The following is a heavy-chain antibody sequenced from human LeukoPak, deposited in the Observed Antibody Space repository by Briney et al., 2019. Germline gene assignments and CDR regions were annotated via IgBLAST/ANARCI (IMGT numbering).Heavy chain of an antibody. D-gene: IGHD4-23*01. Sequence: PSQTLSLTCTVSGGSISSGDYYWSWIRQPPGKGLEWIGYIYYSGSTYYNPSLKSRVTISVDTSKNQFSLKLSSVTAADTAVYYCATDRGDYGGNSVRFDPWGQGTLVTVSS. CDR3: ATDRGDYGGNSVRFDP. V-gene: IGHV4-30-4*01. CDR1: GGSISSGDYY. CDR2: IYYSGST. J-gene: IGHJ5*02.